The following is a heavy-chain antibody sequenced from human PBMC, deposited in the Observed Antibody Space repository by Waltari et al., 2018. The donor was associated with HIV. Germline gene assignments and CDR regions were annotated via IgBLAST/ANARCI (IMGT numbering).Heavy chain of an antibody. CDR2: IYSGGST. D-gene: IGHD2-15*01. Sequence: EVQLVETGGGLIQPGGSLRLSCAASGFIVSSNYMNWVRQAPGKGLEGVSVIYSGGSTYYADSVKGRFTISRDNSKNTLYLQMNSRRAEDTAVYYCARALFGGSRGGYFDYWGQGTLVTVSS. J-gene: IGHJ4*02. CDR3: ARALFGGSRGGYFDY. V-gene: IGHV3-53*02. CDR1: GFIVSSNY.